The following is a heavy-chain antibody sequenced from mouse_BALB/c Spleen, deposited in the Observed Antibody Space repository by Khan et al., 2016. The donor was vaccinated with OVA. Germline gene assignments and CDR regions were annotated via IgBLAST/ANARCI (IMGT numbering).Heavy chain of an antibody. CDR2: IYPGTDNA. V-gene: IGHV1-76*01. D-gene: IGHD3-2*02. J-gene: IGHJ2*01. Sequence: QVQLKQSGAELVRPGTSVKLSCKTSGYIFTTYWIHWVKQRSGQGLEWIARIYPGTDNAYYNEKLKDRATLTADKSSSTAYMQLSSLKSEDSAVYFCAREEALYYFDYWGQGTTLTVAA. CDR1: GYIFTTYW. CDR3: AREEALYYFDY.